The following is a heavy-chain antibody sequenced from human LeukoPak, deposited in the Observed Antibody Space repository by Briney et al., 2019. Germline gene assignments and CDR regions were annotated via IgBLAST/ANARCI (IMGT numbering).Heavy chain of an antibody. Sequence: ASVKVSCKASGYTFTNYAITWVRQAPGQGPEWMGWISPYNGDRRDALKFQDRVTMTTDTSTTTAYMELRSLRSDDTAVCYCARLRLGELSLGFDPWGQGTLVTVSS. V-gene: IGHV1-18*01. D-gene: IGHD3-16*02. CDR2: ISPYNGDR. J-gene: IGHJ5*02. CDR1: GYTFTNYA. CDR3: ARLRLGELSLGFDP.